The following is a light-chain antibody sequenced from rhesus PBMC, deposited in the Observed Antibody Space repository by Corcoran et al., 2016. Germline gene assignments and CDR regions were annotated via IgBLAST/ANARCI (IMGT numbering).Light chain of an antibody. J-gene: IGKJ3*01. CDR2: KAS. CDR1: QGISSW. Sequence: DIQMTQSPSSLSASVGDTVTITCRASQGISSWLAWYQQKPGKAPKLLIYKASTLQSGVPSRFSGSGSGTDYTFTISSLQPEDVATYYCQHGYGTPFTFGPGTKLDIK. V-gene: IGKV1-74*01. CDR3: QHGYGTPFT.